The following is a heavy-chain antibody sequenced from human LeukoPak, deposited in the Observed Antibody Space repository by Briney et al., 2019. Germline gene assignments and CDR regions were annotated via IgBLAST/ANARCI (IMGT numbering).Heavy chain of an antibody. CDR3: ASRRDFYDSSGPNYYYYYYMDV. CDR1: GGTFSSYA. J-gene: IGHJ6*03. V-gene: IGHV1-69*06. CDR2: IIPIFGTA. D-gene: IGHD3-22*01. Sequence: GASVKVSCKASGGTFSSYAISWVRQAPGQGLEWMGGIIPIFGTANYAQKFQGRVTITADKSTSTAYMELSSLRSEDTAVYYCASRRDFYDSSGPNYYYYYYMDVWGKGTTVTVSS.